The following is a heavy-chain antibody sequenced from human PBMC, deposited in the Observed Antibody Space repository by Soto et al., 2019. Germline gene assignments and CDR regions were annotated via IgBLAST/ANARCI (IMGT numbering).Heavy chain of an antibody. CDR3: ARQAPDPHSSGWNYFDY. D-gene: IGHD6-19*01. Sequence: GESLKISCKGSGYSFSSYWIGWVRQMPGKGLEWMGIIYPGDSDTRYSPSFQGQVTISADKSISTAYLQWSSLKASDTAMYFCARQAPDPHSSGWNYFDYWGQGTLVTVSS. CDR1: GYSFSSYW. J-gene: IGHJ4*02. CDR2: IYPGDSDT. V-gene: IGHV5-51*01.